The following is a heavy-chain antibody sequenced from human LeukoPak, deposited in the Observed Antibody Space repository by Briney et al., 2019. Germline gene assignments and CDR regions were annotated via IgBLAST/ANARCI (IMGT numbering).Heavy chain of an antibody. CDR3: ARDGGIAVAKDY. Sequence: PSETLSLTCTVSGGSISSSSYYWGWIRQPPGKGLEWVSYISESSTTIYYADSVKGRFTISRDNAKNSLYLQMNSLRVDDTAVYYCARDGGIAVAKDYWGQGTLVTVSS. CDR2: ISESSTTI. CDR1: GGSISSSS. J-gene: IGHJ4*02. D-gene: IGHD6-19*01. V-gene: IGHV3-48*01.